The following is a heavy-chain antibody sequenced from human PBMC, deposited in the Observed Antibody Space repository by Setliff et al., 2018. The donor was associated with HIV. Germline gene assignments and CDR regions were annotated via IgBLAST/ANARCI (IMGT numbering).Heavy chain of an antibody. J-gene: IGHJ4*02. V-gene: IGHV4-34*01. CDR1: GGSFSGYY. CDR3: ARDYPGATY. Sequence: SETLSLTCAVYGGSFSGYYWSWIRQPPGKGLEWIGEINHYGSTNYNPSLKSRVTISVDTSKNQFSLKLSSVTAADTAVYYCARDYPGATYWGQGTLVTVSS. D-gene: IGHD1-26*01. CDR2: INHYGST.